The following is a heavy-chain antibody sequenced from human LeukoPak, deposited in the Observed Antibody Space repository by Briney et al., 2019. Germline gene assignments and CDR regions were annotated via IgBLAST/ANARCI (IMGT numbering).Heavy chain of an antibody. D-gene: IGHD5-12*01. CDR3: ARSGYDYYYYMDV. J-gene: IGHJ6*03. CDR1: GYTFTGYY. Sequence: ASVKVSCKASGYTFTGYYIHWVRQAPGQGLEWMGWINPNSGGTNYAQKFQGRITMTRDTSISTAYMELSRLRSDDTAVYYCARSGYDYYYYMDVWGKGTTVTVSS. V-gene: IGHV1-2*02. CDR2: INPNSGGT.